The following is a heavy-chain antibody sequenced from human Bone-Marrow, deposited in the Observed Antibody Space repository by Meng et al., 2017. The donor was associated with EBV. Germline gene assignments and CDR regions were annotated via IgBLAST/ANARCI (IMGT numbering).Heavy chain of an antibody. CDR3: SRDLAGPFDD. J-gene: IGHJ4*02. CDR2: MNEDGGIT. CDR1: VFSFRTFW. V-gene: IGHV3-74*01. Sequence: VQRVWDGGCIVHPGGSLRLSCAVSVFSFRTFWMHWVRQVPGKGLVWVARMNEDGGITNYADSVKGRFTISRDNTRNTLYLQMNNLRAEDTAVYFCSRDLAGPFDDWGQGTLVTVSS.